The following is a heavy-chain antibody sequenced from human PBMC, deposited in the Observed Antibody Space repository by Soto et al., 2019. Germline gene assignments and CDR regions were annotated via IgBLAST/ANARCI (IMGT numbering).Heavy chain of an antibody. CDR3: ASGSNDSYPGIRIFDF. CDR2: ITDTGGDS. J-gene: IGHJ4*01. CDR1: GFTFGSRA. D-gene: IGHD2-21*02. Sequence: EVQLLVSGGDLVQPGGSLRLSCVASGFTFGSRAMSWVRQAPGEGLEWVSTITDTGGDSKSADSVRGRFAISRDNSRNTLDLQMSSLRAEDSAVYYCASGSNDSYPGIRIFDFWGRGTLVTVSS. V-gene: IGHV3-23*01.